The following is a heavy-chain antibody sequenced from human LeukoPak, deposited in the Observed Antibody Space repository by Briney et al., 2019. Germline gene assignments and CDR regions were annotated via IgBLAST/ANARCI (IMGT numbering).Heavy chain of an antibody. CDR3: ARHKSRFGELYSSTFDY. CDR1: GGPISSSSYY. V-gene: IGHV4-39*01. D-gene: IGHD3-10*01. CDR2: IYYSGST. J-gene: IGHJ4*02. Sequence: SETLSLTCTVSGGPISSSSYYWGWIRQPPGKGLEWIGSIYYSGSTYYNPSLKSRVTISVDTSKNQFSLKLSSVTAADTAVYYCARHKSRFGELYSSTFDYWGQGTLVTVSS.